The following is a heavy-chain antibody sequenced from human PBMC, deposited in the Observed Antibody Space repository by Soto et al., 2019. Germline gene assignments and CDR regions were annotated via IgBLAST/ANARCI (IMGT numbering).Heavy chain of an antibody. J-gene: IGHJ6*02. D-gene: IGHD1-26*01. CDR1: GFSLSTSGMC. CDR3: ARIRYLPPDYYYYGMDV. V-gene: IGHV2-70*11. CDR2: IDWDDDK. Sequence: ESGPTLVNPTQTLTLTCTFSGFSLSTSGMCVSWIRQPPGKALEWLARIDWDDDKYYSTSLKTRLTISKDTSKNQVVLTMTNMDPVDTATYYCARIRYLPPDYYYYGMDVWGQGTTVTVSS.